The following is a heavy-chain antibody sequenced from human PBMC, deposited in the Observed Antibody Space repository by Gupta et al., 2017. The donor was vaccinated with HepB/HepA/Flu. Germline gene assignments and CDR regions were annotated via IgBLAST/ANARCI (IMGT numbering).Heavy chain of an antibody. V-gene: IGHV3-23*01. J-gene: IGHJ4*02. Sequence: EVELLESGGGLVQLGGSLRLSGADSGFNFSSHARGWVRQAPGKGLEWVSAISGSGGSTYYADSVKGRFTISRDNSKNTLYLQMNSLRAEDTAVYYCAKGDGYDVPLRYWGQGTLVTVSS. CDR2: ISGSGGST. CDR3: AKGDGYDVPLRY. D-gene: IGHD5-12*01. CDR1: GFNFSSHA.